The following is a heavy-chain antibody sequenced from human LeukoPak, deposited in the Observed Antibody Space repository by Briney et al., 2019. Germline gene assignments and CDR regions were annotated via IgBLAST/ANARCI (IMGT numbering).Heavy chain of an antibody. CDR2: ISGSGAST. Sequence: GGSLRLSCAASGFTFSSYAMSWVRQAPGKGLECVSGISGSGASTYYADSVKGRFTISRDNSKNTLYLQMNSLRAEDTAVYYCAKDLLVYGGNSRVFGSSFDYWGQGTLVTVSS. V-gene: IGHV3-23*01. D-gene: IGHD4-23*01. CDR1: GFTFSSYA. J-gene: IGHJ4*02. CDR3: AKDLLVYGGNSRVFGSSFDY.